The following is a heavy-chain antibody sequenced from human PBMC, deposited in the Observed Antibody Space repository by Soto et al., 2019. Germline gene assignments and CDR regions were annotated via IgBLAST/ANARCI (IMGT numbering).Heavy chain of an antibody. CDR2: IYSGGST. V-gene: IGHV3-53*01. CDR3: AREVHPSAHRIWFDP. D-gene: IGHD1-26*01. CDR1: GFTVSSNY. Sequence: PGGSLRVSCAASGFTVSSNYMSWVRQAPGKGLEWVSVIYSGGSTYYADSVKGRFTISRDNSKNTLYLQMNSLRAEDTAVYYCAREVHPSAHRIWFDPWGEGPLVTVSS. J-gene: IGHJ5*02.